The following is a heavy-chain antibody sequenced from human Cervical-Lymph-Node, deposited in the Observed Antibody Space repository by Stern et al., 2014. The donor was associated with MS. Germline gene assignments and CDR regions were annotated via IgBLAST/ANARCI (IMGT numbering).Heavy chain of an antibody. Sequence: QVQLQESGPGLVKPSGTLSLTCAVSGGSISTINWWTWVRQPPGKGPEWIGEIDPTGNTNYSPSLKSRVTILLDKSNNQFSLKLNSVTAADTAVYYCARGGGNTPYALGLWGQGTMVTVSP. CDR2: IDPTGNT. D-gene: IGHD2-15*01. J-gene: IGHJ3*01. CDR1: GGSISTINW. CDR3: ARGGGNTPYALGL. V-gene: IGHV4-4*02.